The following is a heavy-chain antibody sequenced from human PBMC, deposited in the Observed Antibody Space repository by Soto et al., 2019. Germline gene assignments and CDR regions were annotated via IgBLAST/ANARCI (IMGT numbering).Heavy chain of an antibody. CDR1: GGSISSYY. D-gene: IGHD3-10*01. CDR3: ARTTMIRGVRYWFDP. Sequence: QVQLQESGPGLVKPSETLSLTCTVSGGSISSYYWSWIRQPPGKGLEWIGYIYYSGSTNYNPSLKSRVTKSEDTPKNQYSLKLSSVTAAVTAVDYCARTTMIRGVRYWFDPWGQGTLVTVSS. V-gene: IGHV4-59*08. J-gene: IGHJ5*02. CDR2: IYYSGST.